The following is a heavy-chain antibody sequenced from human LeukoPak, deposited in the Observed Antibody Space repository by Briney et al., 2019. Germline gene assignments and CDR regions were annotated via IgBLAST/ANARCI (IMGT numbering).Heavy chain of an antibody. CDR3: ARHSADLSGRFDY. J-gene: IGHJ4*02. D-gene: IGHD6-19*01. CDR1: GGSFSGYY. CDR2: INHSGRT. V-gene: IGHV4-34*01. Sequence: SETLSLTCAVYGGSFSGYYWSWIRQPPGKGLEWIGEINHSGRTNYNPSLKSRVTISIDTSKNQFSLKLSSVTAADTAVYYCARHSADLSGRFDYWGQGTLVTVSS.